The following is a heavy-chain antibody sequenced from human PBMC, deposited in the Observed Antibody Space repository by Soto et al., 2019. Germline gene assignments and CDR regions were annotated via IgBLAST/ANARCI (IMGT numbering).Heavy chain of an antibody. V-gene: IGHV3-48*02. CDR1: GFSFNTYS. CDR3: ARDQYYYDSSGYSPFDY. Sequence: EVQLEESGGGFVQPGGSLRLSCAASGFSFNTYSMNWVRQAPGKGLEWVSYIGSSGTTIYYADSVKGRLTISRDNAKNSLYLQMNSLRDEDTAVYYCARDQYYYDSSGYSPFDYWGQGTLVTVSS. D-gene: IGHD3-22*01. CDR2: IGSSGTTI. J-gene: IGHJ4*02.